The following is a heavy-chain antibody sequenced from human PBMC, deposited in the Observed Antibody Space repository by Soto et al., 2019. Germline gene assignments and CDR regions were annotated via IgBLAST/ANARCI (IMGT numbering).Heavy chain of an antibody. CDR3: ARGYCSGGSCHGWFDP. V-gene: IGHV1-69*02. D-gene: IGHD2-15*01. CDR2: IIPILGIA. Sequence: QVQLVQSGAEVKKPGSSVKVSCKASGGTFSSYTISWVRQAPGQGLEWMGRIIPILGIANYAQKFQGRVTITADKSTSTDYRELSSLRSEDTAVYYCARGYCSGGSCHGWFDPWGQGTLVTVSS. CDR1: GGTFSSYT. J-gene: IGHJ5*02.